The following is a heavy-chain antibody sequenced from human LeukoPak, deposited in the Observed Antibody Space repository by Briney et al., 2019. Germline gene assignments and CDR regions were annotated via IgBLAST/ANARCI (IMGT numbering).Heavy chain of an antibody. CDR2: IGSSSSYI. V-gene: IGHV3-21*01. CDR1: GFTFSTYS. CDR3: VAMGDNYFDP. D-gene: IGHD5-18*01. Sequence: KPGGSLRLSCAASGFTFSTYSMNWVRQAPGKGLEWVSYIGSSSSYIDYAGSVRGRFTVSRDNAKNSLYLQMNSLRDEDTAVYYCVAMGDNYFDPWGQGSLVIVSS. J-gene: IGHJ4*02.